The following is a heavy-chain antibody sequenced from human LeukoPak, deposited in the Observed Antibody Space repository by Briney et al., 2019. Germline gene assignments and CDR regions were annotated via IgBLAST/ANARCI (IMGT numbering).Heavy chain of an antibody. J-gene: IGHJ2*01. D-gene: IGHD5-18*01. CDR3: ARGPYSYGYTGWYFDL. Sequence: SETLSLTCAVYGGSFSGYYWSWIRQPPGKGLEWIGEINHSGSTNYNLSLKSRVTISVDTSKNQFSLKLSSVTAADTAVYYCARGPYSYGYTGWYFDLWGRGTLVTVSS. CDR2: INHSGST. V-gene: IGHV4-34*01. CDR1: GGSFSGYY.